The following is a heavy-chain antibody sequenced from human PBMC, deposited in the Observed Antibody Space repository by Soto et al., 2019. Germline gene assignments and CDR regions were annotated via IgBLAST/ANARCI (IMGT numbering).Heavy chain of an antibody. CDR2: IYYSVST. D-gene: IGHD6-6*01. Sequence: SETLSLTCTVSGGSISTYYWTWIRHPPGKRLEWIGYIYYSVSTNYNPSLRSRVTISLDMSNNQFSPKLNSVTAADTAVYYCARRVAARPMYGMDVWGQGTTVTAP. CDR3: ARRVAARPMYGMDV. CDR1: GGSISTYY. J-gene: IGHJ6*02. V-gene: IGHV4-59*01.